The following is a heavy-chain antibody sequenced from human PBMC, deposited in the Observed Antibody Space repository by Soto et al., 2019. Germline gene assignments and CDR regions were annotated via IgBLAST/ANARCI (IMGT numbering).Heavy chain of an antibody. CDR1: GGSISGHY. D-gene: IGHD6-19*01. J-gene: IGHJ4*02. V-gene: IGHV4-59*11. CDR2: IFYTGST. Sequence: PSETLSLTCTVSGGSISGHYWIWIRQSPGKGLEWIGYIFYTGSTNYNPSLKSRVTLSADTSKNQFSLRLSSVTAADTAVYYCARVGSSGWSPDYWGQGTLVTDS. CDR3: ARVGSSGWSPDY.